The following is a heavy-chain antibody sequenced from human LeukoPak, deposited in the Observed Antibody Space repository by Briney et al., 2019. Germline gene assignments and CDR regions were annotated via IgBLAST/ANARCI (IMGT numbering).Heavy chain of an antibody. CDR3: ARDMSYYDFWSGSPTYYYYGMDV. D-gene: IGHD3-3*01. CDR2: IIPIFGTA. Sequence: SVKVSCKASGGTFSSYAISWVRQAPGQGLEWMGGIIPIFGTANYAQKFQGRVTITADESTSTAYMELSSLRSEDTAVYYCARDMSYYDFWSGSPTYYYYGMDVWGQGTTVTVSS. CDR1: GGTFSSYA. J-gene: IGHJ6*02. V-gene: IGHV1-69*01.